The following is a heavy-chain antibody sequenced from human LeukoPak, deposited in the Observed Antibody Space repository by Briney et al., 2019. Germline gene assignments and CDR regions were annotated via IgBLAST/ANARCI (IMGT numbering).Heavy chain of an antibody. V-gene: IGHV3-23*01. CDR2: ISSGGGST. CDR1: GFTFSTYA. J-gene: IGHJ5*02. Sequence: GGSLRLSCAASGFTFSTYAMSWARQAPGKGLQWVSAISSGGGSTYYADSVKGRFTISRDNAKNSLYLQMNSLRAEDTAVYYCAREGTDYGDYLNWFDPWGQGTLVTVSS. D-gene: IGHD4-17*01. CDR3: AREGTDYGDYLNWFDP.